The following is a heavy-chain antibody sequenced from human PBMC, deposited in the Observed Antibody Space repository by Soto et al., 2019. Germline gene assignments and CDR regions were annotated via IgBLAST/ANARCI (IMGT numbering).Heavy chain of an antibody. D-gene: IGHD2-2*01. CDR1: GGSISSGGYY. V-gene: IGHV4-31*03. Sequence: SETLSLTCTVSGGSISSGGYYWSWIRQHPGKGLEWIGYIYYSGSTYYNPSLKSRVTISVDTSKNQFSLKLSSVTAADTAVYYCARDNIGAIRGFDYWGQGTLVTVSS. CDR3: ARDNIGAIRGFDY. CDR2: IYYSGST. J-gene: IGHJ4*02.